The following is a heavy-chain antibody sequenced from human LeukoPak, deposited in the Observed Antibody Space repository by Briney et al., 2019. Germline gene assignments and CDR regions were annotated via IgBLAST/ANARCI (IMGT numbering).Heavy chain of an antibody. CDR2: LTGSGAST. Sequence: GGSLRLSCVGSGFTFSGYAMSWVRQVPGKGLEWVSALTGSGASTHYADSVKGRFTISRDNSRNTLYLQMNSLRAEDTAVYYCARVKYGDLDYWGQGTLVTVSS. V-gene: IGHV3-23*01. D-gene: IGHD4-17*01. CDR1: GFTFSGYA. J-gene: IGHJ4*02. CDR3: ARVKYGDLDY.